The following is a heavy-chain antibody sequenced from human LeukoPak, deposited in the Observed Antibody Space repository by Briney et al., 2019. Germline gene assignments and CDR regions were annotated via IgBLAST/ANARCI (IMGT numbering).Heavy chain of an antibody. Sequence: PGGSLRLSCAASGFTFSSYGMHWVRQAPGKGLEWVSYISSSRSTIYYADSVKGRFTISRDNAKNSLYLQMNSLRAEDTAVYYCARKYCSSTSCYFDYWGQGTLVTVSS. CDR2: ISSSRSTI. CDR3: ARKYCSSTSCYFDY. D-gene: IGHD2-2*01. CDR1: GFTFSSYG. J-gene: IGHJ4*02. V-gene: IGHV3-48*01.